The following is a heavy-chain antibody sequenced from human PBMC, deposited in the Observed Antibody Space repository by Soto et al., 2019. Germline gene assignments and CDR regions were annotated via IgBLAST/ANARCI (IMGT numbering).Heavy chain of an antibody. D-gene: IGHD6-19*01. CDR1: GGSVSSGSYY. V-gene: IGHV4-61*01. CDR3: ARDFSGSGWGYYYCYYGMDV. CDR2: IYYSGST. J-gene: IGHJ6*02. Sequence: PSETLSLTCTVSGGSVSSGSYYWSWIRQPPGKGLEWIGYIYYSGSTNYNPSLKSRVTISVDTSKNQFSLKLSSVTAADTAVYYCARDFSGSGWGYYYCYYGMDVWGQGTTVTVSS.